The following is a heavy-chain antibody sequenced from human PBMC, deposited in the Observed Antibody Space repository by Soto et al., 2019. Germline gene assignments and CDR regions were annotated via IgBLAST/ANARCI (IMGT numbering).Heavy chain of an antibody. CDR2: IYYSGST. D-gene: IGHD3-3*01. Sequence: SETLSLTCTVSGGSISSGDYYWSWIRQPPGKGLEWIGYIYYSGSTYYNPSLKSRVTISVDTSKNQFSLKLSSVTAADTAVYYCARGEGYYISWLDPWGQGTLVTVSS. J-gene: IGHJ5*02. CDR1: GGSISSGDYY. V-gene: IGHV4-30-4*01. CDR3: ARGEGYYISWLDP.